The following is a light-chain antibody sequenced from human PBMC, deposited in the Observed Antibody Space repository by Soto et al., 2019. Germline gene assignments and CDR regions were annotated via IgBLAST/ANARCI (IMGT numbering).Light chain of an antibody. V-gene: IGLV2-23*02. CDR1: SSDVGGYNY. Sequence: QSALTQPASVSGSPGQSITISCTGTSSDVGGYNYVSWYQQHPGKAPKLMIYEVSNRPSGVSNRFSGSKSGNTASLTISGLQAEDEAGYYCCSYAGSSAFFYVFGTGTKVTVL. J-gene: IGLJ1*01. CDR3: CSYAGSSAFFYV. CDR2: EVS.